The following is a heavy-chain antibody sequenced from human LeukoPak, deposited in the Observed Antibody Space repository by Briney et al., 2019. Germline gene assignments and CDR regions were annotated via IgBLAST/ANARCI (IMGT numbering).Heavy chain of an antibody. CDR3: ARAHRSGWYIDY. D-gene: IGHD6-19*01. CDR1: GFTVSSNY. CDR2: IYSGGST. Sequence: PGGSLRPSCAASGFTVSSNYMSWVRQAPGKGLEWVSVIYSGGSTYYADSVKGRFTISRDNSKNTLYLQMNSLRAEDTAVYYCARAHRSGWYIDYWGQGTLVTVSS. V-gene: IGHV3-66*01. J-gene: IGHJ4*02.